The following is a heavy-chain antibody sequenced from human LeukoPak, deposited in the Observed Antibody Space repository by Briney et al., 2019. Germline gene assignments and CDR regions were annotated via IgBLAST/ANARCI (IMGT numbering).Heavy chain of an antibody. V-gene: IGHV3-30*02. D-gene: IGHD1-7*01. Sequence: PGGSLRLSCVASGFTYSHNGMHWVRQAPGKGLEWVAFIQYDGNTIFYADSVKGRFTISRDNSKNTLYLQMNSLRTDDTAVYYCARAVGNYAYTDAFDIWGQGTMVTVSS. J-gene: IGHJ3*02. CDR3: ARAVGNYAYTDAFDI. CDR2: IQYDGNTI. CDR1: GFTYSHNG.